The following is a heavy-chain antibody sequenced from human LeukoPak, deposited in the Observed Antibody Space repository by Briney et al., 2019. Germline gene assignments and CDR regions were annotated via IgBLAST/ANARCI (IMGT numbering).Heavy chain of an antibody. Sequence: GGSLRLSCAASGFTFSSYWMNWVRQAPGKGLEWVAVISYDGSNKYYADSVKGRFTISRDNSKNTLYLQMNSLRAEDTAVYYCAKDLYYYDSSGYSGMDVWGQGTTVTVSS. J-gene: IGHJ6*02. V-gene: IGHV3-30*18. CDR3: AKDLYYYDSSGYSGMDV. D-gene: IGHD3-22*01. CDR2: ISYDGSNK. CDR1: GFTFSSYW.